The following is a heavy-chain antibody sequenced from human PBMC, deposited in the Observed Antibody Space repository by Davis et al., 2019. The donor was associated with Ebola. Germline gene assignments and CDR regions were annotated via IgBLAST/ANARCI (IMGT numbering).Heavy chain of an antibody. J-gene: IGHJ4*02. D-gene: IGHD4-17*01. V-gene: IGHV4-59*08. CDR3: ARGLTTVRVFDY. CDR2: IYYSGST. CDR1: GGSISSYY. Sequence: SETLSLTCTVSGGSISSYYWSWIRQPPGKVLEWIGYIYYSGSTNYNPSLKSRVTISVDTSKNQFSLKLSSVTAADTAVYYCARGLTTVRVFDYWGQGTLVTVSS.